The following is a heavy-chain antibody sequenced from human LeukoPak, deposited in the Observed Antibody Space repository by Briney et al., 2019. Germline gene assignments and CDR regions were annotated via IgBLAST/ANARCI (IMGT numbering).Heavy chain of an antibody. CDR2: IIPIFGTA. CDR3: ARWYYYYYYMDV. CDR1: GGTFSSYA. V-gene: IGHV1-69*06. Sequence: ASVKVSCKASGGTFSSYAISWVRQAPGQGLEWMGGIIPIFGTANYAQKFQGRVTITADKSTSTAYMELSSLRSDDTAVYYCARWYYYYYYMDVWGKGTTVTISS. J-gene: IGHJ6*03.